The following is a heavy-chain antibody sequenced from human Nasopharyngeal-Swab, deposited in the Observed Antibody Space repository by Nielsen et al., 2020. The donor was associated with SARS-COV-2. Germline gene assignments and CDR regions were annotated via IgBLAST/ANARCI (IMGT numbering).Heavy chain of an antibody. Sequence: LSLTCAASGFTFSSYGMHWVHQAPGKGLEWVAVISYDGSNKYYADSVKGRFTISRDNSKNTLYLQMNSLRAEDTAVYYCAKDPKTYSSGWFPGYWGQGTLVTVSS. CDR2: ISYDGSNK. CDR1: GFTFSSYG. CDR3: AKDPKTYSSGWFPGY. J-gene: IGHJ4*02. D-gene: IGHD6-19*01. V-gene: IGHV3-30*18.